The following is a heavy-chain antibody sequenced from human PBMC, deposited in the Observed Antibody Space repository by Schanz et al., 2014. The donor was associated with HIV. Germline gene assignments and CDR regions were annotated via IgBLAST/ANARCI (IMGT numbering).Heavy chain of an antibody. CDR2: ITYDESYK. CDR3: ARDRVRDYQLLPGYYNYAMDV. Sequence: QEQLVESGGGVVQPGTSLRLSCAASGFTFSSYSMHWVRQAPGKGLERVAVITYDESYKYYSDSVKGRFSISRDSSKSMVYLQMNSLRLEDTGVYYCARDRVRDYQLLPGYYNYAMDVWGQGTTVIVSS. CDR1: GFTFSSYS. D-gene: IGHD4-17*01. V-gene: IGHV3-30*04. J-gene: IGHJ6*02.